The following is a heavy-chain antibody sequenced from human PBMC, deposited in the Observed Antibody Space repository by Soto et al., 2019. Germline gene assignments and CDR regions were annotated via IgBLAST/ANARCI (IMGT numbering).Heavy chain of an antibody. J-gene: IGHJ4*02. D-gene: IGHD3-9*01. CDR2: ISYDGSNK. CDR1: GFTFSSYG. Sequence: PGGSLTLSCAASGFTFSSYGMHWVRQAPGKGLEWVAVISYDGSNKYYADSVKGRFTISRDNSKNTLYLQMNSLRAEDTAVYYCAKVKSPNLNFDLTGYFDYWGQGTLVTVSS. CDR3: AKVKSPNLNFDLTGYFDY. V-gene: IGHV3-30*18.